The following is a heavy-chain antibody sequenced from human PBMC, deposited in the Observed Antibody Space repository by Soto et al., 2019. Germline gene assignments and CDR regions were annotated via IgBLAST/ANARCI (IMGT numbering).Heavy chain of an antibody. CDR3: ARSADKIRYYHYGFDV. D-gene: IGHD2-15*01. J-gene: IGHJ6*02. V-gene: IGHV4-61*01. Sequence: KPSETLSLTCSVSNDSVSSGSYYWSWIRQAPGKGLEWIGYVYYNGNTNYNPSLNSRVTISADTSKNQFSLKLSSVTAADTAVYYCARSADKIRYYHYGFDVWGQGTTVTVSS. CDR1: NDSVSSGSYY. CDR2: VYYNGNT.